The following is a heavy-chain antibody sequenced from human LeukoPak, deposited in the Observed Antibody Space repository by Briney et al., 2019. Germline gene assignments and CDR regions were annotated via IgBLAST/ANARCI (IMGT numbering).Heavy chain of an antibody. Sequence: ARGSLSLSCAASGFTFSSYLMPWVRQAPGKGLVWVSRIKNDGSTTTYADSVKGRFTISRENAKKTVYLEMNSLRAEETAVYYCARGGYSAGFDIWGQRTMVTVSS. D-gene: IGHD3-16*02. J-gene: IGHJ3*02. CDR2: IKNDGSTT. CDR1: GFTFSSYL. CDR3: ARGGYSAGFDI. V-gene: IGHV3-74*01.